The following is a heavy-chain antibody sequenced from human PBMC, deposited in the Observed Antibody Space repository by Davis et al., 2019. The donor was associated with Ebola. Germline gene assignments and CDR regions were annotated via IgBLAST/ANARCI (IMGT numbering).Heavy chain of an antibody. V-gene: IGHV3-23*01. D-gene: IGHD3-3*01. CDR2: ISGSGGST. CDR3: ARGNDFWRYFDY. CDR1: EFTFSSYA. Sequence: GGSLRLSCAASEFTFSSYAMSWVRQAPGKGLEWVSAISGSGGSTYYADSVKGRFTVSRDNSKNTMYLQMNSLRAEDTAVYYCARGNDFWRYFDYWDQGTLVTVSS. J-gene: IGHJ4*02.